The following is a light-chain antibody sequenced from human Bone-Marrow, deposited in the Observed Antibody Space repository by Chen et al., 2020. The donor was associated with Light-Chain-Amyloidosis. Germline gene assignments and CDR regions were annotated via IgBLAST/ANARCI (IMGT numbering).Light chain of an antibody. CDR2: DDS. V-gene: IGLV3-21*02. Sequence: SSVLTQPSSVSVAPGQTATIACGGNNIGSTSVHWYQQTPDQAPLLVVYDDSDRPSGIPERLSGSNSGNTATLTISRVEAGDEADYYCQVWDRSSDRPVFGGGTKLTVL. CDR3: QVWDRSSDRPV. CDR1: NIGSTS. J-gene: IGLJ3*02.